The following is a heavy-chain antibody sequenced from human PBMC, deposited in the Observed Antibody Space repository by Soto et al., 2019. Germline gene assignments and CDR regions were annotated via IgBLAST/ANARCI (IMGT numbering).Heavy chain of an antibody. CDR2: ISAYNGNT. D-gene: IGHD5-12*01. J-gene: IGHJ5*02. Sequence: SXKVSFQASGYTXSSYCIRLVRQAPGQGLEWIGWISAYNGNTNYAQKLQGRVTMTTDTSTGTAYMELRSMRSDDTAVYYCAREGYRVWFDPWGQGTLVTVSS. CDR3: AREGYRVWFDP. V-gene: IGHV1-18*01. CDR1: GYTXSSYC.